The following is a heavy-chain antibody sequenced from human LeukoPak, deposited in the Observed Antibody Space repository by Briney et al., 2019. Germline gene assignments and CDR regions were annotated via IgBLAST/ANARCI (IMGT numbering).Heavy chain of an antibody. CDR3: ARNWNGFDP. Sequence: GGTLRLSCAASGFTFSEYYMSCIRHAPGKGLEWVSYISSSGSTIYYADSVKGRFTISRDNDKNSLYLQMNSLRAEDTAVYYCARNWNGFDPWGQGTLVTVSS. CDR1: GFTFSEYY. V-gene: IGHV3-11*01. D-gene: IGHD1-1*01. CDR2: ISSSGSTI. J-gene: IGHJ5*02.